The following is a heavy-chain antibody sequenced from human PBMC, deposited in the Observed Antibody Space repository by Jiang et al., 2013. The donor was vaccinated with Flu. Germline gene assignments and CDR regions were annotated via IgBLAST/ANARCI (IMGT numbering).Heavy chain of an antibody. V-gene: IGHV1-18*04. J-gene: IGHJ4*02. CDR3: ARDHQQLVQGHFDY. Sequence: SYGISWVRQAPGQGLEWMGWISAYNGNTNYAQKLQGRVTMTTDTSTSTAYMELRSLRSDDTAVYYCARDHQQLVQGHFDYWGQGTLVTVSS. CDR2: ISAYNGNT. CDR1: SYG. D-gene: IGHD6-6*01.